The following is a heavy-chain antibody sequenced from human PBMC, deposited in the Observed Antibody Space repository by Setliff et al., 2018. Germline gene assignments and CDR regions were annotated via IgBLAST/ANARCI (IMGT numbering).Heavy chain of an antibody. CDR3: AKVRLDNVAYYYYYGMDV. CDR1: GFTFSTHS. Sequence: GGSLRLSCAASGFTFSTHSMNWVRQAPGKGLEWVSSISRSSTYIYYADSMKGRFTISRDNAKNSLYLQMNSLRAEDTAVYYCAKVRLDNVAYYYYYGMDVWGQGTTVTVSS. J-gene: IGHJ6*02. CDR2: ISRSSTYI. V-gene: IGHV3-21*01. D-gene: IGHD2-2*03.